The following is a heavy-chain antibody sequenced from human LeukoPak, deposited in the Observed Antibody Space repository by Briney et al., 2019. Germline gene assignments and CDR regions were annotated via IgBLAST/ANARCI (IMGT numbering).Heavy chain of an antibody. CDR3: ARDYDSSGYYGY. J-gene: IGHJ4*02. V-gene: IGHV1-8*03. CDR1: GYTFTSYD. CDR2: MNPNSGNT. Sequence: ASVKVSCKASGYTFTSYDINWVRQATGQGLEWMGWMNPNSGNTGYAQKFQGRVTITRNTSISTAYMELSSLRSEDTAVYYCARDYDSSGYYGYWGQGTLVTVSS. D-gene: IGHD3-22*01.